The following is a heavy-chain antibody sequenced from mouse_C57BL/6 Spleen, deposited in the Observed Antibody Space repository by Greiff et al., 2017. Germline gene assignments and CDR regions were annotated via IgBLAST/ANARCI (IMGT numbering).Heavy chain of an antibody. CDR1: GYTFTDYY. Sequence: EVQLQQSGPELVKPGASVKISCKASGYTFTDYYMNWVKQSHGKSLEWIGDINPNNGGTSYNQKFKGKATLTVDKSSSTAYMELRSLTSEDSAVYYCARSRDGYHFDDWGQGTTLTVSS. V-gene: IGHV1-26*01. D-gene: IGHD2-3*01. J-gene: IGHJ2*01. CDR3: ARSRDGYHFDD. CDR2: INPNNGGT.